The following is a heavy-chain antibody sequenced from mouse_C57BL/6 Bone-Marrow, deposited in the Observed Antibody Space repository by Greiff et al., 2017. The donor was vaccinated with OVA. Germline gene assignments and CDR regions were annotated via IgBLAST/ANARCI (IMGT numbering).Heavy chain of an antibody. D-gene: IGHD1-1*01. Sequence: EVQLQESGPVLVKPGASVKMSCKASGYTFTDYYMTWVKQSHGKSLEWIGVINPYNGGTSYNQKFKGKATLTVDKSSSTAYMELNSLTSEDSAVYYCASSGYYGSSPYYFDYWGQGTTLTVSS. CDR1: GYTFTDYY. CDR3: ASSGYYGSSPYYFDY. CDR2: INPYNGGT. J-gene: IGHJ2*01. V-gene: IGHV1-19*01.